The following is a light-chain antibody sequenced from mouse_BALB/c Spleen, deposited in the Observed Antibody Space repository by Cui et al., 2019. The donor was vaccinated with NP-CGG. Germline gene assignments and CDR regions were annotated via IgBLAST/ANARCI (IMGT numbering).Light chain of an antibody. J-gene: IGLJ1*01. Sequence: QAVVTQGSALTTSPGETVTPTCRSSTGAVTTNNYANWVQEKPDHLFTGLIGGTNNRAPGVPARFSGSLIGDKAALTITGAQTEDEAIYFCALWYSNHWVFGGGTKLTVL. CDR3: ALWYSNHWV. CDR2: GTN. V-gene: IGLV1*01. CDR1: TGAVTTNNY.